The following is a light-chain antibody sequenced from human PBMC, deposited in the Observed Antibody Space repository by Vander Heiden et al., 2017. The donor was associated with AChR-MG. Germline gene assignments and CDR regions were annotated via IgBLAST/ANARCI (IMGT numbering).Light chain of an antibody. J-gene: IGLJ3*02. Sequence: NFMLTQPHSVSESPGQTVTISCTRSSGSIASNYVQWYQQRPGSAPTTVIYEDNQRPSGVPDRFSGSIDSSSNSASLTISGLKTEDEADYYCQSYDSSQRVFGGGTKLTVL. V-gene: IGLV6-57*03. CDR3: QSYDSSQRV. CDR2: EDN. CDR1: SGSIASNY.